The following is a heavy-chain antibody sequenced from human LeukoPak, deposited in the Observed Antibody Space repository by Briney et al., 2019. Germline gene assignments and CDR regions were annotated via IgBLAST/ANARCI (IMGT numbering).Heavy chain of an antibody. Sequence: QPGGSLRLSCVVSGITFDYHALSWVRQAPGKGLVWVARINTDGRVTTYADSVKGRFTVSRDNAENTLYLQMNNLRPEDTAVYYCIRETHVGLHLEYWGQGTLATVSA. CDR2: INTDGRVT. V-gene: IGHV3-74*01. D-gene: IGHD3-10*02. CDR1: GITFDYHA. J-gene: IGHJ4*02. CDR3: IRETHVGLHLEY.